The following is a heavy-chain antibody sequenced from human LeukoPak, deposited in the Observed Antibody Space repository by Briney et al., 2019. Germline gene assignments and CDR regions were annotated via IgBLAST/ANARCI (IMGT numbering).Heavy chain of an antibody. J-gene: IGHJ1*01. CDR1: GGTFSSYA. Sequence: SVKVSCKASGGTFSSYAISWVRQAPGQGLEWMGGIIPIFGTANYAQKFQGRVTITADESTSTAYMELSSLRSEDTAVYYCAREVGRGGRGYCSSTSCQRVYFQHWGQGTLVTVSS. V-gene: IGHV1-69*13. CDR3: AREVGRGGRGYCSSTSCQRVYFQH. CDR2: IIPIFGTA. D-gene: IGHD2-2*03.